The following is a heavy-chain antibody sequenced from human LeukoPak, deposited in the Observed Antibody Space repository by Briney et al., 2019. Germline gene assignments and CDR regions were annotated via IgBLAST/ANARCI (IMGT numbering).Heavy chain of an antibody. D-gene: IGHD1-26*01. CDR2: ISHSGRT. CDR1: GVSFSGYY. V-gene: IGHV4-34*01. Sequence: PSETLSLTCAVSGVSFSGYYWSWIRLPPGKGPEWIGEISHSGRTSYNPSLKGRVTISLDTSMNHFSLNLRFVTAADTAVYYCTRTSPGIPHDFWGQGTLVTVSS. CDR3: TRTSPGIPHDF. J-gene: IGHJ4*02.